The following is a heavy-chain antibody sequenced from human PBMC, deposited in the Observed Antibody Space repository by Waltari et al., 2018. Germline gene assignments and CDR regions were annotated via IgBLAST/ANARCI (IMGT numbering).Heavy chain of an antibody. Sequence: QVQLVPSGAEVKKPGASVKVSCKASAYTFIGYYIPWGRQAPGQGLEWMGKINPGGRTTYAQKFQGRVTMTRDTSTSTVYMELSSLRSEDTAVYYCASGDYDDSTGSRYYGMDVWGQGTTVTVSS. CDR3: ASGDYDDSTGSRYYGMDV. J-gene: IGHJ6*02. V-gene: IGHV1-46*01. CDR1: AYTFIGYY. D-gene: IGHD3-22*01. CDR2: INPGGRT.